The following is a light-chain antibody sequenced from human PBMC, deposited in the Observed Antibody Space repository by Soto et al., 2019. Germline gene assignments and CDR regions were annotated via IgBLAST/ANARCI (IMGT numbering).Light chain of an antibody. Sequence: EIMLTQSPATLSLYPGERATLSCRASQSVSSYLAWYQQKPGQAPRLLIYDASNRATGIPARFSGSGSGTDFTLTISSLEPEDFAVYYCQQRSNWPRVTFGGGTKVDIK. V-gene: IGKV3-11*01. CDR3: QQRSNWPRVT. CDR2: DAS. J-gene: IGKJ4*01. CDR1: QSVSSY.